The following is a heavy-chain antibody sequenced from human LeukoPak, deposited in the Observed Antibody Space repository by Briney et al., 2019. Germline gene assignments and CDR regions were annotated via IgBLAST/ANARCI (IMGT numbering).Heavy chain of an antibody. Sequence: GGSLRLSCAASGFTFSSYAMSWVRQAPGKGLEWVSAISGSGGSTYYADSVEGRFTISRDNSKNTLYLQMNSLRAGDTAVYYCAKDYYGSGSYYTHFDYWGQGTLVTVSS. D-gene: IGHD3-10*01. V-gene: IGHV3-23*01. CDR2: ISGSGGST. CDR1: GFTFSSYA. CDR3: AKDYYGSGSYYTHFDY. J-gene: IGHJ4*02.